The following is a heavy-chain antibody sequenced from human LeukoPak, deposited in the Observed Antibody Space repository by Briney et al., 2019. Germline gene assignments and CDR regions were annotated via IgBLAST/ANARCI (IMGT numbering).Heavy chain of an antibody. CDR3: TRAYCGGDCYSYYYYMDV. V-gene: IGHV3-49*03. Sequence: GGSLRLSCTASGFTFGDYAMSWFRQAPGQGLEWVGFIRSKAYGGTTEYAASVKGRFTISRDDSKSIAYLQMNSLKTEDTAVYYCTRAYCGGDCYSYYYYMDVWGKGTTVTVSS. CDR2: IRSKAYGGTT. CDR1: GFTFGDYA. J-gene: IGHJ6*03. D-gene: IGHD2-21*02.